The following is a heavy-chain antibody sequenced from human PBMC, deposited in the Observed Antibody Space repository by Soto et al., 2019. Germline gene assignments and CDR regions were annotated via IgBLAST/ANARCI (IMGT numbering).Heavy chain of an antibody. Sequence: XSRMLGCAAAGVTGSSIYMRWVLQASGKGLEWVSVIFTGGSKYYADSVKGRFTISRHSSMNTVYLQMDSLRAEDTAVYYCAKIVGGGSHHDAFDIWGQGTMVTVSS. CDR3: AKIVGGGSHHDAFDI. CDR2: IFTGGSK. CDR1: GVTGSSIY. D-gene: IGHD2-15*01. J-gene: IGHJ3*02. V-gene: IGHV3-53*04.